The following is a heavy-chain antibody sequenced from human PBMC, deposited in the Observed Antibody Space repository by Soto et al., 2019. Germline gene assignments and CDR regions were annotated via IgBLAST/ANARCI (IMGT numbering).Heavy chain of an antibody. CDR1: GFTFTSSA. D-gene: IGHD5-18*01. V-gene: IGHV1-58*01. J-gene: IGHJ6*02. CDR2: IVVGSGNT. Sequence: SVKVSCKASGFTFTSSAVQWVRQARGQRLEWIGWIVVGSGNTNYAQKFQERVTITRDMSTSTAYMELSSLRSEDTAVYYCAAIGREDTAMIRYYYYGMDVWGQGTTVTVSS. CDR3: AAIGREDTAMIRYYYYGMDV.